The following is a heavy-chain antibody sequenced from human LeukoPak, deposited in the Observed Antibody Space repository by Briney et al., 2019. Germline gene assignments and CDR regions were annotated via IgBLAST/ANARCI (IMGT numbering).Heavy chain of an antibody. CDR3: AREPGFDSSGYLNWFDP. V-gene: IGHV4-59*01. Sequence: PSETLSLTCTVSGGSISSYYWSWIRQPPGKGLEWIACISYSGSTKYNPSLKSRVTISVDTSKNQLSLKLSSVTAADTAVYYCAREPGFDSSGYLNWFDPWGQGTLATVSS. J-gene: IGHJ5*02. CDR1: GGSISSYY. D-gene: IGHD3-22*01. CDR2: ISYSGST.